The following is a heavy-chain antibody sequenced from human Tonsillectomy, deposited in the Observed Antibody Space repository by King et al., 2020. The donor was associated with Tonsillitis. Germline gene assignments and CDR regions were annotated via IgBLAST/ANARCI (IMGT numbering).Heavy chain of an antibody. CDR3: AKEPDSSGYYSGFDY. CDR2: ISSSSSYI. D-gene: IGHD3-22*01. J-gene: IGHJ4*02. CDR1: GFTFSSYN. Sequence: QLVQSGGGLVKSGGSLRLSCAASGFTFSSYNMNWVRQAPGKGLEWVSSISSSSSYIYYADSVKGRFTISRDNAKNSLYLQMNSLRVEDTAVYYCAKEPDSSGYYSGFDYWGQGXLXTVXS. V-gene: IGHV3-21*01.